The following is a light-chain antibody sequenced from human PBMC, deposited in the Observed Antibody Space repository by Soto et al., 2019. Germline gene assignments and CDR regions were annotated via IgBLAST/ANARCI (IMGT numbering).Light chain of an antibody. J-gene: IGKJ1*01. V-gene: IGKV1-5*03. CDR2: EAS. CDR1: QNINSW. Sequence: DVQVTQSPPTLSASVGDRVTITCRASQNINSWLAWYQQRPGKAPKLLIHEASILQSGAPPRFSGSESGTEFTLTISSLQPDDSATYYFQQYDSISGTFGQGTKVDLK. CDR3: QQYDSISGT.